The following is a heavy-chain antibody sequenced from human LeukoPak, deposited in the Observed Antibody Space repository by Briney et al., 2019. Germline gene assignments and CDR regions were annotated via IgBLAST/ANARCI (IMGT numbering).Heavy chain of an antibody. Sequence: ASVKVSCRTSGYTFTSWHMHWVRQAPGQGLEWMGMINPSGDGTNYAQNFQGRVTMTRDTSTSTVYMELSSLRSEDTAVYYCARGGHYYGSGSYYDYWGQGTLVTVSS. V-gene: IGHV1-46*01. CDR1: GYTFTSWH. D-gene: IGHD3-10*01. J-gene: IGHJ4*02. CDR3: ARGGHYYGSGSYYDY. CDR2: INPSGDGT.